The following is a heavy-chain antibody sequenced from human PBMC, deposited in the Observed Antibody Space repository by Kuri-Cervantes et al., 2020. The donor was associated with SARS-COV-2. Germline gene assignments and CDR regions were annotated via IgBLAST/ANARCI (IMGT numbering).Heavy chain of an antibody. CDR3: ARGGGEYGAGKGKKPPPRGHYYYGMDV. D-gene: IGHD3-10*01. CDR1: GGSFSGYY. J-gene: IGHJ6*02. CDR2: INHSGST. Sequence: ESLKISCSVYGGSFSGYYWSWIRQPPGKGLEWIGEINHSGSTNYNPSLKSRVTISVDTTKTQFSLKLSSVPAADTAVYYCARGGGEYGAGKGKKPPPRGHYYYGMDVWGRGTTVTVSS. V-gene: IGHV4-34*01.